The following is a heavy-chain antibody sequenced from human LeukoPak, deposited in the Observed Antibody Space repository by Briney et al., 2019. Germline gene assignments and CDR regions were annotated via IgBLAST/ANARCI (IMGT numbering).Heavy chain of an antibody. V-gene: IGHV3-74*01. D-gene: IGHD6-19*01. Sequence: PGGSLGLSCAASGFTFSRYWMHWVRQAPGKGLVWVSHINSDGTSISYADSVKGRFTISRDNAKNTLHLQMNSLRAEDTAVYYCARDGSSGWLNWSDPWGQGTLVTVSS. CDR3: ARDGSSGWLNWSDP. J-gene: IGHJ5*02. CDR2: INSDGTSI. CDR1: GFTFSRYW.